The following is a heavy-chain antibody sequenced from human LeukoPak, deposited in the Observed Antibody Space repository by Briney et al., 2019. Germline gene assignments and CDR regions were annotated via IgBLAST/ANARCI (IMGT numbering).Heavy chain of an antibody. Sequence: PGGSLRLSCAVSGLTVSSNYMSWVRQAPGKGLEWVAVTYSGGSTYYADSVKGRFTISRDNSKNTSCLQMNSLRAEDTAVYYCAETGRGGMTGAFDIWGQGTMVTVSS. CDR2: TYSGGST. V-gene: IGHV3-53*01. CDR1: GLTVSSNY. CDR3: AETGRGGMTGAFDI. J-gene: IGHJ3*02. D-gene: IGHD3-10*01.